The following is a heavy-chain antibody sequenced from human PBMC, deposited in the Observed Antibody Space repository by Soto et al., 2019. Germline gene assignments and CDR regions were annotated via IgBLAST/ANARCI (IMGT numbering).Heavy chain of an antibody. J-gene: IGHJ6*03. CDR1: GYTFTGYY. CDR3: ARGGNWNQNYYYYYMDV. V-gene: IGHV1-2*04. D-gene: IGHD1-20*01. Sequence: ASVKVSCKASGYTFTGYYMHWVRQAPGQGLEWMGWINPNSGGTNYAQKFQGWVTMTRDTSISTAYMELSRLRSDDTAVYYCARGGNWNQNYYYYYMDVWGKGTTVTVSS. CDR2: INPNSGGT.